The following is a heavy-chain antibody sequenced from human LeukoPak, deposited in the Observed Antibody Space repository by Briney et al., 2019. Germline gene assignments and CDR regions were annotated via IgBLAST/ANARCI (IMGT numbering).Heavy chain of an antibody. CDR1: GFNFNYYA. J-gene: IGHJ4*02. CDR2: ISDNEEVP. Sequence: PGGSRRLSCAASGFNFNYYAMSWVRQAAGKGLEWVSGISDNEEVPYYTDSVKGRFTISRDNAKNTVYLQLNNLIADDTAVYFCARHDSFIPYWGQGTLVSVSS. V-gene: IGHV3-23*01. CDR3: ARHDSFIPY. D-gene: IGHD5-18*01.